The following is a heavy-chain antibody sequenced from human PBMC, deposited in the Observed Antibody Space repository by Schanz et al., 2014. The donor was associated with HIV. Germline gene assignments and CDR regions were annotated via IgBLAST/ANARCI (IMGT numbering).Heavy chain of an antibody. CDR1: GFSFNNYG. CDR3: AKPEYDSSGNSQSHFDY. D-gene: IGHD3-22*01. Sequence: VQLVESGGGVVQPGRSLRLSCVASGFSFNNYGMHWVRQAPGKGLEWVSSISESGGRTYYADSVNGRFTISRDNSKNTLYLQMTTLRTEDTAVYYCAKPEYDSSGNSQSHFDYWGQGTLVTVSS. CDR2: ISESGGRT. J-gene: IGHJ4*02. V-gene: IGHV3-23*04.